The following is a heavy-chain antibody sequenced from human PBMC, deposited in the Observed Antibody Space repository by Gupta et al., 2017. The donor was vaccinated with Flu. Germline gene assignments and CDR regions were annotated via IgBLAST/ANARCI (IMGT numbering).Heavy chain of an antibody. J-gene: IGHJ4*02. CDR1: GVDIKNFF. Sequence: QVQLQESGPGLVKPSETVSLTCNVSGVDIKNFFWSWIRQTPGKGLEWIGFVHHSGKATYNPSLKSRVTMSVDMSKNQLSLTMTSVTAADTAVYFCARNFYYDARSGYPHTVDFWGQGTLVTVSS. D-gene: IGHD3-3*01. CDR3: ARNFYYDARSGYPHTVDF. CDR2: VHHSGKA. V-gene: IGHV4-59*08.